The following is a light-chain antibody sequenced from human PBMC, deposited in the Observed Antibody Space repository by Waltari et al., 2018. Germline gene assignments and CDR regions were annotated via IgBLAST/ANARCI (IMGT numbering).Light chain of an antibody. V-gene: IGKV1-39*01. CDR1: QGISNY. J-gene: IGKJ2*01. Sequence: DIQLTQSPSFLSASVRDRVTITCRASQGISNYLAWYQQKPGKAPKLLIYSASTLQSGVPSRFSGSGSGTDFTLTISSLQPEDFATYYCQQSYSTPPYTFGQGTKLEIK. CDR2: SAS. CDR3: QQSYSTPPYT.